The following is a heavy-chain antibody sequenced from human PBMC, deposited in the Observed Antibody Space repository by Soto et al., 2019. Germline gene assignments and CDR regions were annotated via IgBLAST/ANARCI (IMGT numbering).Heavy chain of an antibody. CDR2: ISPYTGNT. CDR1: GYIFVNYG. CDR3: VMVDNYVTPTPQDV. V-gene: IGHV1-18*01. Sequence: QVQLVQSGDEVKKPGASVKVSCKASGYIFVNYGIAWVRQAPGQGLEWTGWISPYTGNTHSATKIQGRLTMTTDTSTSTAYMDLGNLTSDDTAVYYCVMVDNYVTPTPQDVWGQGTTVTVSS. D-gene: IGHD3-16*01. J-gene: IGHJ6*02.